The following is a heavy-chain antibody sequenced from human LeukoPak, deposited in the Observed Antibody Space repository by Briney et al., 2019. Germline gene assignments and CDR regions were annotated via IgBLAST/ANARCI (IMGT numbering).Heavy chain of an antibody. J-gene: IGHJ4*02. CDR1: GGSFSGYY. CDR3: ARVGYYYDSSGYYEYYFDY. D-gene: IGHD3-22*01. CDR2: INHSGST. Sequence: SETLSLTCAVYGGSFSGYYWSWIRQPPGKGLEWIGEINHSGSTNYNPSLKSRVTISVDTSKNQFSPKLTSVTAADTAVYYCARVGYYYDSSGYYEYYFDYWGQGTLVTVSS. V-gene: IGHV4-34*01.